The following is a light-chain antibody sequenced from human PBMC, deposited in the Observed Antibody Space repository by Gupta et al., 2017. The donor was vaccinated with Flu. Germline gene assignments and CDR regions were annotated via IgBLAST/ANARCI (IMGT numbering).Light chain of an antibody. J-gene: IGKJ2*01. CDR3: QQYGSSPYT. V-gene: IGKV3-20*01. Sequence: GTLSLSPGERGTLSCRASQSVSSSYLAWYQQKPGQAPRLLIYGASSRATGIPDRFSGSGSGTDFTLTISRLEPEDFAVYYCQQYGSSPYTFGQGTKLEIK. CDR2: GAS. CDR1: QSVSSSY.